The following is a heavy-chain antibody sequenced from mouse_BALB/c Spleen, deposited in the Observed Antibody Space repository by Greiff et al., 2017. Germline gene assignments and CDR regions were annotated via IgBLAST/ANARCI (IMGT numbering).Heavy chain of an antibody. D-gene: IGHD2-14*01. V-gene: IGHV1-87*01. Sequence: VQLQESGAELARPGASVKLSCKASGYTFTSYWMQWVKQRPGQGLEWIGAIYPGDGDTRYTQKFKGKATLTADKSSSTAYMQLSSLASDDSAVYYCVRDRYGDYWGQGTSVTVSS. CDR2: IYPGDGDT. CDR1: GYTFTSYW. J-gene: IGHJ4*01. CDR3: VRDRYGDY.